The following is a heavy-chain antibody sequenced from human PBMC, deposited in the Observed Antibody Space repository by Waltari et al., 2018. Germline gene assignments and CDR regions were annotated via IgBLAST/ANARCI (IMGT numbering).Heavy chain of an antibody. CDR3: AREVIVVVPAATYYYYYYMDV. Sequence: QVQLQESGPGLVKPSETLSLTCTVSGGSISSYYWSWIRQPAGKGLEWIGRIYASGSTNDSPSLKSRVTMSVDTSKNQFSQKLSCVTAADTAVDYCAREVIVVVPAATYYYYYYMDVWGKGTTVTISS. J-gene: IGHJ6*03. CDR1: GGSISSYY. CDR2: IYASGST. V-gene: IGHV4-4*07. D-gene: IGHD2-2*01.